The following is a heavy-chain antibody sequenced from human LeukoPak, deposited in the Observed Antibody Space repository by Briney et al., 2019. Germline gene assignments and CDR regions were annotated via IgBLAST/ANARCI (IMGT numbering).Heavy chain of an antibody. V-gene: IGHV3-73*01. CDR2: IRSKANSYAT. Sequence: GGSLRLSCAASGFTFSGSAMPWVRQASGKGLEWVGRIRSKANSYATAYAASVKGRFTISRDDSKNTAYLQMNSLKTEDTAVNYCTTKYYYDSSGYSGPNWFDPWGQGTLVTVSS. CDR3: TTKYYYDSSGYSGPNWFDP. J-gene: IGHJ5*02. CDR1: GFTFSGSA. D-gene: IGHD3-22*01.